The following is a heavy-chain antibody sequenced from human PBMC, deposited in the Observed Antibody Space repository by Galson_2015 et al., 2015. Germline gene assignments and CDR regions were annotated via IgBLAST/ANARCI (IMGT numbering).Heavy chain of an antibody. CDR2: IIPILGIA. CDR3: ARSGSEYGSGSYYYPLNY. CDR1: GGTFSSYP. V-gene: IGHV1-69*02. D-gene: IGHD3-10*01. Sequence: SVKVSCKASGGTFSSYPISWVRQAPGQGLEWMGRIIPILGIANYAQKFQGRVTITADKSTSTAYMELSSLRSEDTAVYYCARSGSEYGSGSYYYPLNYWGQGTLVTVSS. J-gene: IGHJ4*02.